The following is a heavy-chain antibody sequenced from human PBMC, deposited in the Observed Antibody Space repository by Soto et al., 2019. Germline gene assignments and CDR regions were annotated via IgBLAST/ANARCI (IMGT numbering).Heavy chain of an antibody. J-gene: IGHJ6*02. CDR1: GGSVSSGSYY. CDR3: ARGGRGYSYGHYYYYGMDV. D-gene: IGHD5-18*01. CDR2: IYYSGST. Sequence: QVQLQESGPGLVKPSETLSLTCTVSGGSVSSGSYYWSWIRQPPGKGLEWIGYIYYSGSTNYNPSXXRRVPISVDTXXNXFXXKLSSVTAADTAVYYCARGGRGYSYGHYYYYGMDVWGQGTTVTVSS. V-gene: IGHV4-61*01.